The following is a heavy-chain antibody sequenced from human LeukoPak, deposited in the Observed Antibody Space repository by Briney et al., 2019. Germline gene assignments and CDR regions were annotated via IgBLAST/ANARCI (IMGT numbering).Heavy chain of an antibody. CDR1: GGSFSGYY. V-gene: IGHV4-34*01. CDR3: ARLGWSGYCYRYYMDV. CDR2: INHSGST. Sequence: SETLSLTCAVYGGSFSGYYWSWIRQPPGKGLEWIGEINHSGSTNYNPSLKSRVTISVDTSKNQFSLKLSSVTAADTAMYYCARLGWSGYCYRYYMDVWGKGTTVTVSS. D-gene: IGHD3-3*01. J-gene: IGHJ6*03.